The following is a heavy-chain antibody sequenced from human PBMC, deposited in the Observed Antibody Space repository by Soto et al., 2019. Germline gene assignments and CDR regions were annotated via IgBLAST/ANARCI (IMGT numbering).Heavy chain of an antibody. CDR3: AALLWFGELSNRKPPYFDY. V-gene: IGHV1-58*01. D-gene: IGHD3-10*01. CDR2: IVVGSGNT. Sequence: GASVKVSCKASGFTFTSSAVQWVRQARGQRLEWIGWIVVGSGNTNYAQKFQERVTITRDMSTSTAYMELSSLRSEDTAVYYCAALLWFGELSNRKPPYFDYWGQGTLVTVSS. J-gene: IGHJ4*02. CDR1: GFTFTSSA.